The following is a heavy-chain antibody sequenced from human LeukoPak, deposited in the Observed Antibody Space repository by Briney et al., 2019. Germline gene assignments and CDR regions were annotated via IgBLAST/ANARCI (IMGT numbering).Heavy chain of an antibody. Sequence: SQTLSLTCTVSGGSISSGGYYWSWIRQPPGKGLEWIGYMYYSGSTNYNPSLKSRVTISVDTSKNQFSLKLSSVTAADTAVYYCARYDSSGYQERFDYWGQGTLVTVSS. D-gene: IGHD3-22*01. CDR3: ARYDSSGYQERFDY. CDR1: GGSISSGGYY. J-gene: IGHJ4*02. V-gene: IGHV4-61*08. CDR2: MYYSGST.